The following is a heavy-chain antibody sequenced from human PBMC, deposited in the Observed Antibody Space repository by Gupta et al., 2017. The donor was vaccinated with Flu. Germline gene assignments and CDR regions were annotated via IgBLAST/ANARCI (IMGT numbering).Heavy chain of an antibody. V-gene: IGHV4-34*01. CDR2: INHIGST. D-gene: IGHD6-6*01. J-gene: IGHJ6*02. CDR1: Y. CDR3: ASTSYSSSQYYYYGMDV. Sequence: YWSWSRQPPGKGLEWIGEINHIGSTNYSPSLKSRVTISVDTSKNQFSLKLSSVTAADTAVYYFASTSYSSSQYYYYGMDVWGQGTTVTVSS.